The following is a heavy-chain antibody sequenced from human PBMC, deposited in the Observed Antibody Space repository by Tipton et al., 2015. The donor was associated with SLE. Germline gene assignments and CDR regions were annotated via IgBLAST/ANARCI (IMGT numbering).Heavy chain of an antibody. CDR2: ISSSNSYT. CDR3: ARDLGGDDFDY. Sequence: SLRLSCAASGFTVSSNYMSWVRQAPGKGLEWVSYISSSNSYTNYADSVKGRFTISRDNAKNSLYLQMNSLRAEDTAVYYCARDLGGDDFDYWGQGTLVTVSS. D-gene: IGHD3-10*01. J-gene: IGHJ4*02. CDR1: GFTVSSNY. V-gene: IGHV3-11*05.